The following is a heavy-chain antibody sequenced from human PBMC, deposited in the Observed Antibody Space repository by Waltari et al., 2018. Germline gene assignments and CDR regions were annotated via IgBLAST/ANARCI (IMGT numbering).Heavy chain of an antibody. V-gene: IGHV4-39*01. CDR2: IYYSGPT. Sequence: QLQLQESGPGLVKPSETLSLTCTVSGGSISSSAYYWVWIRQPPGKGREWIGSIYYSGPTYYTPSLNSRVTISVDMSKSQFSLKLSSVSAADTAIYYCARQSYYDESGHDWGPGTLVTVSS. J-gene: IGHJ4*02. CDR3: ARQSYYDESGHD. D-gene: IGHD3-22*01. CDR1: GGSISSSAYY.